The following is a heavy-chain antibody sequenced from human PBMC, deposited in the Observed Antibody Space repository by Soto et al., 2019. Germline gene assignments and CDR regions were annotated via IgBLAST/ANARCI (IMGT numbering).Heavy chain of an antibody. D-gene: IGHD1-26*01. CDR1: GFTFSSYA. CDR3: ARGDPEPY. Sequence: QVQLVESGGGVVQPGRSLRLSCAASGFTFSSYAMHWVRQAPGKGLEWVAVISYDGSNKYYADSVKGRFTISSDNSKNTLYLQMNSLRAEDTAVYYCARGDPEPYWGQGTLVTVSS. CDR2: ISYDGSNK. V-gene: IGHV3-30-3*01. J-gene: IGHJ4*02.